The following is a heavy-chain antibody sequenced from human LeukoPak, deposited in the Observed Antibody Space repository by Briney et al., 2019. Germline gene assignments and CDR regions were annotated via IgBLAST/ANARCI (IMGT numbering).Heavy chain of an antibody. CDR1: GFTFSTYV. CDR2: ISGSGENT. J-gene: IGHJ4*02. V-gene: IGHV3-23*01. CDR3: AKGSGYDTDFDY. Sequence: PGGSLRLSCAASGFTFSTYVMSRVRQAPGKGLEWVSGISGSGENTYHADSVKGRFTISRDNSKNTLYLQMNSLRAEDTAVYYCAKGSGYDTDFDYWGQGTLVTVSS. D-gene: IGHD3-9*01.